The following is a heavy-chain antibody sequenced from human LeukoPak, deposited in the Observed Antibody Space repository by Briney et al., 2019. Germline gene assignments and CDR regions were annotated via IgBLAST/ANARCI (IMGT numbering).Heavy chain of an antibody. CDR2: FDPEDGET. J-gene: IGHJ4*02. V-gene: IGHV1-24*01. CDR3: ATDLGYSSYEPFDY. D-gene: IGHD5-12*01. CDR1: GYTLTELS. Sequence: ASVKVSCKVSGYTLTELSMHWVRQAPGKGLEWMGGFDPEDGETIYAQKFQGRVTMTEDTSTDTAYMELSSLRSEDTAVYYCATDLGYSSYEPFDYWGQGTLVTVSS.